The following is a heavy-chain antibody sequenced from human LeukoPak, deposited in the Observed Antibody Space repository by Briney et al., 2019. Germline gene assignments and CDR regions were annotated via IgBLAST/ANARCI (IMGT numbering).Heavy chain of an antibody. Sequence: GASVKVSCKASGYTFTSYGIRWVRQAPGQGLEWMGWISAYNGNTNYAQKLQGRVTMTTDTSTSTAYMELRSLRSDDTAVYYCARTALRGVISSYNWFDPWGQGTLVTVSS. D-gene: IGHD3-10*01. V-gene: IGHV1-18*01. CDR3: ARTALRGVISSYNWFDP. CDR2: ISAYNGNT. CDR1: GYTFTSYG. J-gene: IGHJ5*02.